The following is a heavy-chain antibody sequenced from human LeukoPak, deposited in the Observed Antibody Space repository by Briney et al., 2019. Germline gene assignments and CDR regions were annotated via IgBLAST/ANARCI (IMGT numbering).Heavy chain of an antibody. CDR2: IYYSGST. D-gene: IGHD6-19*01. Sequence: SETLSLTCTVSGGSISSYYWSWFRQPPGKGLEWIGYIYYSGSTNYNPSLKSRVTISVDTSENQFSLKLSSVTTADTAVYYCARGLAGYSGGDDAFDTWGQGTMVTVSP. CDR1: GGSISSYY. CDR3: ARGLAGYSGGDDAFDT. V-gene: IGHV4-59*01. J-gene: IGHJ3*02.